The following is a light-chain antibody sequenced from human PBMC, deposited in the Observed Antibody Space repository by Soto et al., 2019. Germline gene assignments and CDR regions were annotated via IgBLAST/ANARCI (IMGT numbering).Light chain of an antibody. CDR1: QDIRSY. CDR3: QQSYSNTIT. V-gene: IGKV1-39*01. CDR2: AAS. Sequence: DIQLTQSPSPLSASVGDSVYITCRTSQDIRSYLNWYQQKQGKAPKVXIYAASSLQSGVPSRFSGSGAGTDFTLTISSLQPEDVATYYCQQSYSNTITFGQGTRLEIK. J-gene: IGKJ5*01.